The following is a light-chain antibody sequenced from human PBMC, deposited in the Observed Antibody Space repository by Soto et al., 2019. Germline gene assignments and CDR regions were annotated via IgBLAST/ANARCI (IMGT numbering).Light chain of an antibody. CDR2: EVS. J-gene: IGLJ2*01. V-gene: IGLV2-14*01. CDR3: ISYTSSGTLV. CDR1: SSDVGGYNF. Sequence: QSALTQPASVSGSPGQSITISCTGTSSDVGGYNFVSWYQQHPGKAPKVMIYEVSNRPSGVSYRFSGSKSGNTASLTISGLQAEDEADYYCISYTSSGTLVFGGGTQLTVL.